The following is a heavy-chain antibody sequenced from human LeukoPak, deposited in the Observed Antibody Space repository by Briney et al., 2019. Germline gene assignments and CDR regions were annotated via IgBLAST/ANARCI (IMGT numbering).Heavy chain of an antibody. V-gene: IGHV3-48*03. CDR3: ARLGGWSSYYYYYYMDV. D-gene: IGHD6-19*01. Sequence: GGSLRLSCAAPGFTFSSYEMNWVRQAPGKGLEWVSYISSSGSTIYYADSVKGRFTISRDNAKNSLYLQMNSLRAEDTAVYYCARLGGWSSYYYYYYMDVWGKGTTVTVSS. CDR1: GFTFSSYE. J-gene: IGHJ6*03. CDR2: ISSSGSTI.